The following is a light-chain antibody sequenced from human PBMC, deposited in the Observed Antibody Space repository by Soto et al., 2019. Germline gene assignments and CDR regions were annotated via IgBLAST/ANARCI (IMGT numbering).Light chain of an antibody. CDR2: GNS. Sequence: QSLLTQPPSVSGAPGQRVTISCTGSSSNIGAGYDVHWYQQLPGTAPKLLIYGNSNRPSGVPDRFSGSKSGTSASLAITGLQAEDEADYYCQSYDSGLSTYVFGTGTKVTVL. CDR3: QSYDSGLSTYV. CDR1: SSNIGAGYD. J-gene: IGLJ1*01. V-gene: IGLV1-40*01.